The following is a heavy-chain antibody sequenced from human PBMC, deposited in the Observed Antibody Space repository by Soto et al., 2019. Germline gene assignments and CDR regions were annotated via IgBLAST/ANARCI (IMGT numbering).Heavy chain of an antibody. CDR3: ARTVTTRCFDS. V-gene: IGHV4-31*03. D-gene: IGHD4-17*01. Sequence: QLQESGPGLVKPSQTLSLTCTVSGGSISTAGDYWSWIRHRPGMGLEWIGYIYYTGSTLYNPSLDSRINISVDTSTNQFSLKLTSVTAADTAVYYCARTVTTRCFDSWGQGTLVTVSS. CDR1: GGSISTAGDY. J-gene: IGHJ4*02. CDR2: IYYTGST.